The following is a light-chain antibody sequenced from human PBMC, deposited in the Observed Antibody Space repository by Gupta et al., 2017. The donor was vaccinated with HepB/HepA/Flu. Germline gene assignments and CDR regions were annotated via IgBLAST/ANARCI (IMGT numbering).Light chain of an antibody. CDR3: QQYYSTPLT. V-gene: IGKV4-1*01. CDR2: WAS. J-gene: IGKJ4*01. CDR1: QSVLYSSNNKNY. Sequence: DIVMSQSPDSLAVSLGERATINCKSSQSVLYSSNNKNYLAWYQQKLGQPPKLLIYWASTRESGVPDRFSGSGSGTDFTLTISNLQAEDVAVYYCQQYYSTPLTFGGGTKVEIK.